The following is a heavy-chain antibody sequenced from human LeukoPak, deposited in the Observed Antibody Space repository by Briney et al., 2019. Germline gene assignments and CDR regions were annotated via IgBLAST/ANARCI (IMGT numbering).Heavy chain of an antibody. J-gene: IGHJ6*03. D-gene: IGHD6-25*01. CDR1: GFTFSTYS. Sequence: GGSLRLSCAASGFTFSTYSMTWVRQAPGKGLEWVSSFTSRSRSIYYADSVKGRFAISRDNAKNSLYLQMNSLRADDTAVYYCARFAAGGSYYYYMDVWGKGTTVTVSS. CDR2: FTSRSRSI. V-gene: IGHV3-21*01. CDR3: ARFAAGGSYYYYMDV.